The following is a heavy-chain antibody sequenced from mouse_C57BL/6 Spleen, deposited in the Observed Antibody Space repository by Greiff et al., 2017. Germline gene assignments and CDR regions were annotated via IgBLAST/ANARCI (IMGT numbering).Heavy chain of an antibody. V-gene: IGHV3-6*01. D-gene: IGHD2-2*01. CDR3: ARVSYGYDGGVFDY. CDR1: GYSITSGYY. J-gene: IGHJ2*01. Sequence: DVKLQESGPGLVKPSPSLSLTCSVTGYSITSGYYWNWIRQFPGNKLEWMGYISYDGSNNYNPSLKNRISITRDTSKNQFFLKLNSVTTEDTATYYGARVSYGYDGGVFDYWGQGTTLTVSS. CDR2: ISYDGSN.